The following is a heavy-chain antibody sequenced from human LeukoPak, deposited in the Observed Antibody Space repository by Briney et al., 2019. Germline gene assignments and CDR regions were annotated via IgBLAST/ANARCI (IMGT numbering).Heavy chain of an antibody. D-gene: IGHD3-3*01. CDR3: ARYDFRSGYYNGEYYFDY. Sequence: GGSLRLSCAASGFTVSSNYMSSVRQAPGKGLEWVSVIYSCGSTYYADSVKGRFTISRDNSKNTLYLQINSLRAEETAVYYCARYDFRSGYYNGEYYFDYLREGTLVTDSP. CDR1: GFTVSSNY. V-gene: IGHV3-66*03. CDR2: IYSCGST. J-gene: IGHJ4*02.